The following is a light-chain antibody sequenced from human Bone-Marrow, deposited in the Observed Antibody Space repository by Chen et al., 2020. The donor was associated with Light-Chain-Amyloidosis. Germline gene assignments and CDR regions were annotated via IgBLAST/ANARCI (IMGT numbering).Light chain of an antibody. CDR2: GSS. V-gene: IGKV3-20*01. J-gene: IGKJ4*01. Sequence: EIVLTQSPGTLSLSPGEGANLSCRASQTISSNYLTWYQQKFGQAPRLLIYGSSSRATGIPDRFTGSGSGTDFTLTINRLEPEDVAMYDCQQYGTSPLTFGGGTKVEIK. CDR1: QTISSNY. CDR3: QQYGTSPLT.